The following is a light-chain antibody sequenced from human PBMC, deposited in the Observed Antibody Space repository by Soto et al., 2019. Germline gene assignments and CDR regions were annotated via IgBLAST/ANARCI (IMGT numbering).Light chain of an antibody. CDR3: SSYAGSNNFV. CDR2: EVT. CDR1: SGFVGSFSL. J-gene: IGLJ1*01. V-gene: IGLV2-8*01. Sequence: QSVLAQPASVSGSPGQSITISCTGTSGFVGSFSLVSWYQQHPGKAPKLMIYEVTKRPSGVPDRFSASKSGNTASLTVSGLQAEDEADYYCSSYAGSNNFVFGTGTKVTVL.